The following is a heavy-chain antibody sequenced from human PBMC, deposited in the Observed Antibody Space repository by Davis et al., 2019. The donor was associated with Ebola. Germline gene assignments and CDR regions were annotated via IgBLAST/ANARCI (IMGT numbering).Heavy chain of an antibody. CDR1: GGSIRSYY. J-gene: IGHJ6*03. Sequence: PSETLSLTCSVSGGSIRSYYWTWIRQPPGKGLEWIAYIYYSGTTNYNPSLKSRVTITLDTSKNQFSLRLSSVTAADTAMYYCARAIDAAIPHYYFYMDVWGTGATVTVS. CDR3: ARAIDAAIPHYYFYMDV. CDR2: IYYSGTT. D-gene: IGHD6-13*01. V-gene: IGHV4-59*01.